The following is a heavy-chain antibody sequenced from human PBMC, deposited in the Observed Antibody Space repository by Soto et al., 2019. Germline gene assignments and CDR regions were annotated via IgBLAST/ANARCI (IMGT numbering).Heavy chain of an antibody. D-gene: IGHD1-20*01. CDR1: GFTFSSYG. CDR2: ISYDGSNK. CDR3: AKGGPPRYNWKTHVDNWFDP. Sequence: QVQLVESGGGVVQPGRSVRLSCAASGFTFSSYGMHWVRQAPGKGLEWVAVISYDGSNKYYADSMKGRFTISRDNSKNTLYLQMNSLRAEDTAVYYCAKGGPPRYNWKTHVDNWFDPWGQGTLVTVSS. V-gene: IGHV3-30*18. J-gene: IGHJ5*02.